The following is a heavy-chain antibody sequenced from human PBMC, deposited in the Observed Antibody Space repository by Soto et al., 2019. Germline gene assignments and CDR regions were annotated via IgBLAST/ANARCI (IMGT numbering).Heavy chain of an antibody. J-gene: IGHJ4*02. Sequence: SETLSLTCTVSGGSISSYYWSWIRQPPGKGLEWIGYIYYSGSTNYNPSLKSRVTISVDTSKNQFSLKLSSVTAADTAVYYCATDGDMAAAGPFDYWGQGTLVTVSS. V-gene: IGHV4-59*01. CDR2: IYYSGST. D-gene: IGHD6-13*01. CDR3: ATDGDMAAAGPFDY. CDR1: GGSISSYY.